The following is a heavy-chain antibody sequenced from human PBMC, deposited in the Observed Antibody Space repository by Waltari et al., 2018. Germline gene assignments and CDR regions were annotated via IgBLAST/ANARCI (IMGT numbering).Heavy chain of an antibody. V-gene: IGHV1-69*04. CDR1: GGTFSSYA. CDR2: TIPILGIA. J-gene: IGHJ4*02. CDR3: ARAGDCSGGSCYWDY. Sequence: QVQLVQSGAEVKKPGSSVKVSCKASGGTFSSYAISWVRQAPGQGLEWMGRTIPILGIANYAQKFQGRVTITADKSTSTAYMELSSLRSEDTAVYYCARAGDCSGGSCYWDYWGQGTLVTVSS. D-gene: IGHD2-15*01.